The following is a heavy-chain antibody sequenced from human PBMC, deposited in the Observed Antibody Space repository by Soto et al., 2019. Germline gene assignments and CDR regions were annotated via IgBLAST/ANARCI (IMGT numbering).Heavy chain of an antibody. CDR1: GYSFTSYW. Sequence: GESLKISCKGSGYSFTSYWIGWVRQMPGKGLEWMGIIYPGDSGTRYSPSFQGQVTISADKSISTAYLQWSSLKASDTAMYYCARRSDYYDSSGYPLYYFDYWGQGTLVTVSS. J-gene: IGHJ4*02. D-gene: IGHD3-22*01. CDR2: IYPGDSGT. V-gene: IGHV5-51*01. CDR3: ARRSDYYDSSGYPLYYFDY.